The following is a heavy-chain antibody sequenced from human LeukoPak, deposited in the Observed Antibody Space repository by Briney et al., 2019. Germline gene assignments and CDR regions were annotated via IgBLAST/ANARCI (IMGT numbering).Heavy chain of an antibody. Sequence: GGSLRLSCAASGFTFDDYGMSWVRQAPGKGLEWVSAISGSGGSTYYADSVKGRFTISRDNSKNTLYLQMNSLRAEDTAVYYCAKDAGSGSYWNYWGQGTLVTVSS. D-gene: IGHD3-10*01. V-gene: IGHV3-23*01. J-gene: IGHJ4*02. CDR3: AKDAGSGSYWNY. CDR2: ISGSGGST. CDR1: GFTFDDYG.